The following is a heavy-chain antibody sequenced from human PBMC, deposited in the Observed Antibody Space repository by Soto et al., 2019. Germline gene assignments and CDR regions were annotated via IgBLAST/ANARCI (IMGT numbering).Heavy chain of an antibody. CDR3: ARGGSWGPDF. D-gene: IGHD2-15*01. CDR1: GFTFSDFW. Sequence: EVQLVESGGDLVQPGGSLRLSCAASGFTFSDFWMSWVRQAPGKGLDWVANIKHDGSEKYYVDSVEGRFTISRDNTKNSLYLQMNSMTGEDTAVYYCARGGSWGPDFWGQGTLVTVSS. CDR2: IKHDGSEK. V-gene: IGHV3-7*01. J-gene: IGHJ4*02.